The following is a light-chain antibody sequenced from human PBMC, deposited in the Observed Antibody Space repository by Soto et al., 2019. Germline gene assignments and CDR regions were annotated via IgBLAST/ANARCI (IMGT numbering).Light chain of an antibody. CDR2: EVS. CDR1: ISDIGGYKY. CDR3: TSYSRYRVLV. Sequence: QSPLNLPPTVSGPLGQSLPISCTAPISDIGGYKYVSWYQQHPGKAPRLIIFEVSNRPSGVSDRFSGSNSGNTASLTISGLQAEDEADYYCTSYSRYRVLVFGGGTKVTVL. V-gene: IGLV2-14*01. J-gene: IGLJ3*02.